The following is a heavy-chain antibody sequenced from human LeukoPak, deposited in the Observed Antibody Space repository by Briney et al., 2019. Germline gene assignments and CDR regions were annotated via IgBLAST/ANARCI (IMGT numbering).Heavy chain of an antibody. D-gene: IGHD3-16*02. CDR3: AKLSGYSYYYYYYMDV. CDR1: GFTFSGSA. V-gene: IGHV3-73*01. CDR2: IRSKANSYAT. J-gene: IGHJ6*03. Sequence: PGGSLRLSCAASGFTFSGSAMHWVRQASGKGLEWVGRIRSKANSYATAYAASVKGRFTISRDNSKNTLYLQMNSLRAEDTAVYYCAKLSGYSYYYYYYMDVWGKGTTVTVSS.